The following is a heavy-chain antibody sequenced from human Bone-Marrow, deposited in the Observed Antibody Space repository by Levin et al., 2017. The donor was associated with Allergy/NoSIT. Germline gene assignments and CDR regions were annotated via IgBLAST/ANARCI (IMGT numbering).Heavy chain of an antibody. Sequence: GGSLRLSCTTSGFTFGDNAIIWFRQAPGKGLEWVSFIRGKAFGGTREYAASVKGRFTISRDESKSAAYLQMNSLKTEDTAVYFCSRSCGGWATTRCDYYGMDVWGQGTTVTVSS. D-gene: IGHD5-12*01. V-gene: IGHV3-49*03. CDR2: IRGKAFGGTR. J-gene: IGHJ6*02. CDR1: GFTFGDNA. CDR3: SRSCGGWATTRCDYYGMDV.